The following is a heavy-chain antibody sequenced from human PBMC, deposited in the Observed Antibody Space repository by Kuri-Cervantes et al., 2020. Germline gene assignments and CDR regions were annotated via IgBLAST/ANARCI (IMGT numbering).Heavy chain of an antibody. V-gene: IGHV4-39*01. CDR1: GGSISSSSYY. CDR2: IYYSGST. J-gene: IGHJ6*03. Sequence: GSLRLSCTVSGGSISSSSYYWGWIRQPPGKGLEWIGSIYYSGSTYYNPSLKSRVTISVDTSKNQFSLKLSSVTAADTAVYYCARVPAYCSSTNCPRTSYMDVWGKGTTVTVSS. D-gene: IGHD2-2*01. CDR3: ARVPAYCSSTNCPRTSYMDV.